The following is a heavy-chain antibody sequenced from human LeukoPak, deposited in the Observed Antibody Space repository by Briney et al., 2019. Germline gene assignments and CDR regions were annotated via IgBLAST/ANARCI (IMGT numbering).Heavy chain of an antibody. Sequence: ASVKVSCKASGYTFRGNYIHWLRQAPGQGLEWMRWIDANNGDTKSAQKFQGRVTMSRDTSISTAYMDLSSLSPDDAAVYYCARDPSSVTLYFFDYRGQGTLVTVSS. CDR3: ARDPSSVTLYFFDY. CDR1: GYTFRGNY. V-gene: IGHV1-2*02. D-gene: IGHD4-11*01. J-gene: IGHJ4*02. CDR2: IDANNGDT.